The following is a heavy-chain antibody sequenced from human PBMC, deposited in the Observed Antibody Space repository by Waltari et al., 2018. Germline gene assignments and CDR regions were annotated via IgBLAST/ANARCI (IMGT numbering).Heavy chain of an antibody. Sequence: QVQLQQWGAGLLKPSETLSLTCAVYGGSFSGYYWSWIRQPPGKGLVWIGEINQSGSTNYNPALKSRVTISVDTSRNQFSLKLSSVTAADTAVYYCARHDLCGGDCYHFDYWGQGTLVTVSS. D-gene: IGHD2-21*01. V-gene: IGHV4-34*01. CDR3: ARHDLCGGDCYHFDY. J-gene: IGHJ4*02. CDR1: GGSFSGYY. CDR2: INQSGST.